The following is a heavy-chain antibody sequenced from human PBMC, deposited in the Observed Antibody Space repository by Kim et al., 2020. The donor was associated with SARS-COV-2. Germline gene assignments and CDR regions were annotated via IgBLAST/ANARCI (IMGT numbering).Heavy chain of an antibody. CDR2: YT. D-gene: IGHD2-21*01. CDR3: ARLGLWYFDY. Sequence: YTTYSPSFQGHVTISADKSISTAYLQWSSLKASDTAMYYCARLGLWYFDYWGQGTLVTVSS. V-gene: IGHV5-10-1*01. J-gene: IGHJ4*02.